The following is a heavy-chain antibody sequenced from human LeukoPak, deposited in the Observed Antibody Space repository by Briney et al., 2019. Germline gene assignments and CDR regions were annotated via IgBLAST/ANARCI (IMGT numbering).Heavy chain of an antibody. V-gene: IGHV3-21*01. CDR1: GFSFNSYN. J-gene: IGHJ4*02. CDR3: AKEGQWLVRGDFDY. Sequence: GGSLRLSCSAPGFSFNSYNMNWVRRAPGKGLEWLASIVGSSNQIYYAESVKGRFTVSTDNDKSSVFLQMASLRADDTAVYYCAKEGQWLVRGDFDYWGQGTLVTVSS. CDR2: IVGSSNQI. D-gene: IGHD6-19*01.